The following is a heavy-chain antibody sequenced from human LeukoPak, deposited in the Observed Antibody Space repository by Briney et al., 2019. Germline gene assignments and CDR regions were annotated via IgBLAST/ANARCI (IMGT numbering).Heavy chain of an antibody. J-gene: IGHJ4*02. CDR2: INHSGST. Sequence: GSLRLACAASGFTFSSYAMSWVRQPPGKGLEWIGEINHSGSTNYNPSLKSRVTISVDTSKNQFSLKLSSVTAADTAVYYCARGPRSSPPRRSPRFDYWGQGTLVTVSS. V-gene: IGHV4-34*01. CDR1: GFTFSSYA. CDR3: ARGPRSSPPRRSPRFDY. D-gene: IGHD6-13*01.